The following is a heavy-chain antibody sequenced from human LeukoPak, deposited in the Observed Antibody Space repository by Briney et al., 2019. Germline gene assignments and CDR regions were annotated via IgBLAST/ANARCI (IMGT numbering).Heavy chain of an antibody. V-gene: IGHV2-5*02. J-gene: IGHJ4*02. Sequence: SGPTLVNPTQTLTLTCTFSGFSLSTSGVGVGXXXXXXXXXXXXLALIYWDDDKRYSPSLKSRLTITKDTSKNRVVLTMTNMDPVDTATYYCAHCPMVRGVPKTSFDYWGQGTLVTVSS. D-gene: IGHD3-10*01. CDR2: IYWDDDK. CDR1: GFSLSTSGVG. CDR3: AHCPMVRGVPKTSFDY.